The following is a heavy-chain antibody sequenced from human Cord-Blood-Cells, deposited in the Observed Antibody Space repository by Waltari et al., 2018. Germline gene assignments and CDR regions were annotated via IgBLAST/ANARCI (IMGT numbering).Heavy chain of an antibody. Sequence: QVQLVQSGAEVKKPGSSVKVSCKASGGTFSSYAISRVRQAPGQGLEWMGGIIPIVGTANDAQKFQGRVTITADESTSTAYMELSSLRSEDTAVYYCARVGGYCSSTSCYWFDPWGQGTLVTVSS. J-gene: IGHJ5*02. CDR3: ARVGGYCSSTSCYWFDP. D-gene: IGHD2-2*01. V-gene: IGHV1-69*01. CDR1: GGTFSSYA. CDR2: IIPIVGTA.